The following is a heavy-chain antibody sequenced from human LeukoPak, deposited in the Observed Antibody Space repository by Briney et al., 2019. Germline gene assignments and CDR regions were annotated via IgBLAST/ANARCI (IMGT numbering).Heavy chain of an antibody. CDR1: GGSISSYY. J-gene: IGHJ2*01. CDR2: IYYSGST. CDR3: ARLLLWFGESWYFDL. D-gene: IGHD3-10*01. V-gene: IGHV4-59*08. Sequence: SETLSLTYTVSGGSISSYYWSWIRQPPGKGLEWIGYIYYSGSTNYNPSLKSRVTISVDTSKNQFSLKLSSVTAADTAVYYCARLLLWFGESWYFDLWGRGTLVTVSS.